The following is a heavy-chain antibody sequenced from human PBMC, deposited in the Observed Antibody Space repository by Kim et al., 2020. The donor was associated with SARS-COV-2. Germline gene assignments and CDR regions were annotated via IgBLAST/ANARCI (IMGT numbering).Heavy chain of an antibody. J-gene: IGHJ6*02. Sequence: GRFTISRDNSKNTLYLQMNSLRAEDTAVYYCARDLVRGAPHYYYYYGMDVWGQGTTVTVSS. V-gene: IGHV3-30*07. CDR3: ARDLVRGAPHYYYYYGMDV. D-gene: IGHD3-10*01.